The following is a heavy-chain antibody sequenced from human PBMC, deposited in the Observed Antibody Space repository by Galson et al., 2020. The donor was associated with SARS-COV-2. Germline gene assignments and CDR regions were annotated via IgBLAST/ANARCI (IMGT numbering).Heavy chain of an antibody. J-gene: IGHJ4*02. CDR2: IYYSGST. CDR3: ARRRYYYDSSGYHPPGAIIFDY. Sequence: SETLSLTCSVSGGSISSGDFYWSWFRQPPGKGLEWIGYIYYSGSTYYNPSLKSRVTITVDTSKNQFSLKLTSVTAADKAVYYCARRRYYYDSSGYHPPGAIIFDYWGQGALVTVSS. CDR1: GGSISSGDFY. V-gene: IGHV4-30-4*01. D-gene: IGHD3-22*01.